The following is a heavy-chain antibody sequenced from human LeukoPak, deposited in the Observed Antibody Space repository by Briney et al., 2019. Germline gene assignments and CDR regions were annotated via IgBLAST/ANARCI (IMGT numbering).Heavy chain of an antibody. Sequence: SETLSLTCTVSGGSISSYYWTWIRQPPGRGLEWIGNIYNSGTTNYHPSLRSRVSLSVDTSKIQFSLNVTSVTAADTAMYFCARYYVGYGMDVWGQGTTVTVSS. CDR3: ARYYVGYGMDV. V-gene: IGHV4-59*08. D-gene: IGHD1-26*01. CDR1: GGSISSYY. CDR2: IYNSGTT. J-gene: IGHJ6*02.